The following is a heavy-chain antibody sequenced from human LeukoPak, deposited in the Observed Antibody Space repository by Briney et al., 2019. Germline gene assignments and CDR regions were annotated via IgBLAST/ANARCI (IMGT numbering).Heavy chain of an antibody. D-gene: IGHD3-22*01. Sequence: ASVKVSCKASGGTFSSYAIHWVRQAPGQRLEWMGWVNADNSNTKYSQEFQGRVTITRDTSASTAYMDLNSLRSEDMAVYYCAVGDYYYDTRFDYWGQGTLVTVSS. CDR1: GGTFSSYA. CDR2: VNADNSNT. V-gene: IGHV1-3*03. CDR3: AVGDYYYDTRFDY. J-gene: IGHJ4*02.